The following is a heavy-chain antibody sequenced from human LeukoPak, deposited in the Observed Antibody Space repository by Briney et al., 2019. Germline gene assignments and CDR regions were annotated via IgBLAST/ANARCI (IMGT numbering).Heavy chain of an antibody. CDR2: IIPILGIA. Sequence: ASVKVSCKASGGTFSSYAISWVRQAPGQGLEWMGRIIPILGIANYAQKFQGRVTITADKSTSTAYMELSSLRSEDTAVYYCARDNVDTAMVLYYYGLDVWGQGTTVTVSS. CDR1: GGTFSSYA. V-gene: IGHV1-69*04. CDR3: ARDNVDTAMVLYYYGLDV. J-gene: IGHJ6*02. D-gene: IGHD5-18*01.